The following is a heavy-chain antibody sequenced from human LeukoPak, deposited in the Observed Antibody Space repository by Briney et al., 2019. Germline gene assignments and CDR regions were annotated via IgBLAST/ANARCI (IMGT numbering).Heavy chain of an antibody. Sequence: PSETLSLTCTVSGGSISSSSYYWGWIRQPPGKGLEWIGSIYYSGSTYYNPSLKSRVTISVDTSKNQFSLKLSSVTAADTAVYYCNVDSLRDYWGQGTLVTVSS. J-gene: IGHJ4*02. D-gene: IGHD4-11*01. V-gene: IGHV4-39*07. CDR1: GGSISSSSYY. CDR3: NVDSLRDY. CDR2: IYYSGST.